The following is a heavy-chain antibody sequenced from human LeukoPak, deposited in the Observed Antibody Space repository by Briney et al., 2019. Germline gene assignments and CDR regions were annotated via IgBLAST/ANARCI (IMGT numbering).Heavy chain of an antibody. D-gene: IGHD5-24*01. CDR1: GYTFTSYD. J-gene: IGHJ4*02. Sequence: ASVKVSCKASGYTFTSYDINWVRRAAGQGLEWMGWMNPNSGNTGYAQEFQGRVTMTRNTSISTAYMELSSLRSEDTAVYYCAKRGMTTINEGFDYWGQGTLVTVSS. CDR3: AKRGMTTINEGFDY. CDR2: MNPNSGNT. V-gene: IGHV1-8*01.